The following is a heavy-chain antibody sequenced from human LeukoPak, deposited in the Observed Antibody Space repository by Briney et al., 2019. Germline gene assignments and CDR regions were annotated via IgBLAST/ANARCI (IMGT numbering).Heavy chain of an antibody. CDR2: IYHSGST. CDR3: ARLRRDSSSWYVDY. CDR1: GGSISSGGFC. J-gene: IGHJ4*02. Sequence: SQTLSLTCTVSGGSISSGGFCWTWIRQPPGKGLEWIGYIYHSGSTSYNPFLKSRVTMSLDTSKNQFSLKLSSVTAADTAVYYCARLRRDSSSWYVDYWGQGTLVTVSS. V-gene: IGHV4-30-2*01. D-gene: IGHD6-13*01.